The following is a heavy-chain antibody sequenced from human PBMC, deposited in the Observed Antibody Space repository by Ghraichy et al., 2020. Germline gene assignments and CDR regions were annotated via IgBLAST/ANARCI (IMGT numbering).Heavy chain of an antibody. V-gene: IGHV3-23*01. D-gene: IGHD3-22*01. CDR1: GFTFSSYA. J-gene: IGHJ4*02. Sequence: GGSLRLSCAASGFTFSSYAMSWVRQAPGKGLEWVSAISGSGGSTYYADSVKGRFTISRDNSKNTLYLQMNSLRAEDTAVYYCAKDIRQYYYDSSGYYSFPGFLAFDYWGQGTLVTVSS. CDR2: ISGSGGST. CDR3: AKDIRQYYYDSSGYYSFPGFLAFDY.